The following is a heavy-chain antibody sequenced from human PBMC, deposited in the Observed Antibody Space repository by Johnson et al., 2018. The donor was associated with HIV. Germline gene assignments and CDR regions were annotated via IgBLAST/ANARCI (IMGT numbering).Heavy chain of an antibody. Sequence: QMMLVESGGGVVQPGRSLRLSCAASGFTFSSYAMHWVRQAPGKGLEWVAVIWYDGSNKYYADSVKGRFSISRDNAKHSLYLQMNSLRAEDTAVYYCAKGIAARPPGDAFDIWGQGTMVTVSS. V-gene: IGHV3-33*03. D-gene: IGHD6-6*01. CDR3: AKGIAARPPGDAFDI. CDR1: GFTFSSYA. J-gene: IGHJ3*02. CDR2: IWYDGSNK.